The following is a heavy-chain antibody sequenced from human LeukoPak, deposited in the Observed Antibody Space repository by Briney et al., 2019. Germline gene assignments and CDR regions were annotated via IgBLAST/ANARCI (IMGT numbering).Heavy chain of an antibody. CDR3: ARVHCGGDCYSDY. V-gene: IGHV1-2*02. CDR1: GYTFTGYY. CDR2: INPNSGGT. J-gene: IGHJ4*02. D-gene: IGHD2-21*02. Sequence: RASVKVSCKASGYTFTGYYMHWVRQAPGQGLEWMGWINPNSGGTNYAQKFQGRVTMTRDTSIRTAYMELGRLRSDDTAVYYCARVHCGGDCYSDYWGQGTLVTVSS.